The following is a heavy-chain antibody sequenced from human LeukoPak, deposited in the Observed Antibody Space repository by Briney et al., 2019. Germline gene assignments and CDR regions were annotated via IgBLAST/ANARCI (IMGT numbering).Heavy chain of an antibody. CDR3: AKLDRVFDY. V-gene: IGHV3-33*06. CDR2: IWYDGSNE. Sequence: GGSLRLSCAASGFTVSSYGMHWVRQAPGKGLEWVAVIWYDGSNEYYADFVKGRFTISRDNSKNTVYLQMNSLRAEDTAVYYCAKLDRVFDYWGQGTLVTVSS. J-gene: IGHJ4*02. CDR1: GFTVSSYG. D-gene: IGHD3-22*01.